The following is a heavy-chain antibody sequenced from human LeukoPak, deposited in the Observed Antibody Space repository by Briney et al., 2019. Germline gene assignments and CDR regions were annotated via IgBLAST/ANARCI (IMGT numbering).Heavy chain of an antibody. CDR3: ATLSFGSGRFGY. D-gene: IGHD3-10*01. V-gene: IGHV4-59*08. CDR1: GGSISNYY. J-gene: IGHJ4*02. Sequence: SETLSLTCTFSGGSISNYYWSWIRQPPGKGLEWIGYIYHSGSTDYNSSLKSRVTISVDTSKTQFSLKLSSVTAADTAVYYCATLSFGSGRFGYWGQGTLVTVSS. CDR2: IYHSGST.